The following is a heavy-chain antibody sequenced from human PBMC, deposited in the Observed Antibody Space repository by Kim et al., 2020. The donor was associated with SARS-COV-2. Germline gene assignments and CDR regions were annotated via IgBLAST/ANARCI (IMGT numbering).Heavy chain of an antibody. CDR2: ISSSGSTI. V-gene: IGHV3-11*04. J-gene: IGHJ6*02. Sequence: GSLRLSCAASGFTFSDYYMSWIRQAPGKGLEWVSYISSSGSTIYYADSVKGRFTISRDNAKNSLYLQMNSLRAEDTAVYYCAREYYYGSGSYYNGYYYYGMDVWGQGTTVTVS. D-gene: IGHD3-10*01. CDR3: AREYYYGSGSYYNGYYYYGMDV. CDR1: GFTFSDYY.